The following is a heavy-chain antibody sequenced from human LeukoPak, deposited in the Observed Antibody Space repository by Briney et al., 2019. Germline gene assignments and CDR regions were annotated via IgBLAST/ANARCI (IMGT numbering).Heavy chain of an antibody. CDR1: GGSITSYY. J-gene: IGHJ4*02. D-gene: IGHD6-19*01. Sequence: XSVSGGSITSYYXXWIRQPPGKGXEWIGYIYYSGNTNYNPSLKSRVTMSVDTSKNHFSLNLTSVTAADTALYYCARAGGFSGYSSVWGQGTLVTVSS. CDR3: ARAGGFSGYSSV. CDR2: IYYSGNT. V-gene: IGHV4-59*01.